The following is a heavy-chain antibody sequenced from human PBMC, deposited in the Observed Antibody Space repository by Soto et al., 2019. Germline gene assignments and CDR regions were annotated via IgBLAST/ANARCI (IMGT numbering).Heavy chain of an antibody. V-gene: IGHV3-23*01. CDR1: GFTFSSYA. J-gene: IGHJ6*03. D-gene: IGHD2-2*01. CDR2: ISGSGGST. Sequence: GGSLRLSCAASGFTFSSYAMSWVRQAPGKGLEWVSAISGSGGSTYYADSVKGRFTISRDNSKNTLYLQMNSLRAEDTAVYYCAKDHPYCSSTSCQPPDYYYYMDVWGKGTTVTVSS. CDR3: AKDHPYCSSTSCQPPDYYYYMDV.